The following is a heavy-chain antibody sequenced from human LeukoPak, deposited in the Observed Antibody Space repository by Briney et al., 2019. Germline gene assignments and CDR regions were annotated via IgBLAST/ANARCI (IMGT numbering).Heavy chain of an antibody. J-gene: IGHJ4*02. V-gene: IGHV3-7*03. CDR1: GFTFSNYW. CDR2: INQDGSEQ. D-gene: IGHD6-13*01. CDR3: AKDLKPAAGPFDY. Sequence: AGGSLRLSCAASGFTFSNYWMSWVRQAPGKGLEWVANINQDGSEQHYVGSVKGRFTISRDISKNTLYLQMNSLRAEDTAVYYCAKDLKPAAGPFDYWGQGTLVTVSS.